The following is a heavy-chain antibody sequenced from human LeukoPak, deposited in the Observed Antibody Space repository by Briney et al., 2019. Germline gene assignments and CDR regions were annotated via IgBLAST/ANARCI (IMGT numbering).Heavy chain of an antibody. CDR2: IYSGGNT. Sequence: PSGGSLRLSCAASGFSVSNTYMSWVRQTPGKGLEWVSIIYSGGNTYYADSVKGRFTISRDNSKNTLYLQMNRLRPEDTAVYYCARGTVTAPDYWGQGTLVTVSS. V-gene: IGHV3-53*01. J-gene: IGHJ4*02. CDR3: ARGTVTAPDY. CDR1: GFSVSNTY. D-gene: IGHD2-21*02.